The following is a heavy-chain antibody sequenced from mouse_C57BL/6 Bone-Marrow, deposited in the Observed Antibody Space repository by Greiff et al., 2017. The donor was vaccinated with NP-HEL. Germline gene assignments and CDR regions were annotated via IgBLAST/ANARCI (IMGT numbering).Heavy chain of an antibody. CDR3: ARGHY. Sequence: VPLPPSGASLSRPGASVKLSCKASFSPFPLSVLRFFPPLPFPFLSFLFSLYPISGNTYYNEKFKGKATLTADKSSSTAYMELRSLTSEDSAVYFCARGHYWGQGTTLTVSS. V-gene: IGHV1-81*01. J-gene: IGHJ2*01. CDR2: LYPISGNT. CDR1: FSPFPLSV.